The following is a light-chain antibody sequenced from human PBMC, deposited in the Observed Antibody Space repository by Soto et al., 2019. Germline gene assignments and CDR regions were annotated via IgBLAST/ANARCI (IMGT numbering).Light chain of an antibody. J-gene: IGLJ2*01. CDR2: ENN. CDR1: HSNIGNNY. Sequence: QSVLTQPPSVSAAPGQKVTISCSGSHSNIGNNYVSWYQQLPRTSPKLLIYENNKRPSGIPDRFSGSKSGTSATLDITGLQTGDEADYYCGTWDSSLTTGVFGGGTKVTVL. V-gene: IGLV1-51*02. CDR3: GTWDSSLTTGV.